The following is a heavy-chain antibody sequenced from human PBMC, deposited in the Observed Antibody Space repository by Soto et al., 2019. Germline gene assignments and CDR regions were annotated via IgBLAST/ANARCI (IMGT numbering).Heavy chain of an antibody. CDR3: ARERVDTPRVTYHYYDGMDV. Sequence: QVQLVESGGGLVKPGGSLRLSCVASGFTFSDYYMSWIRQAPGKGLEWVSYISSSGSTIYYADSVKGRFTISTDNAKNSLDLQMKSLRAEDTAVYYCARERVDTPRVTYHYYDGMDVWGQGTTVTVSS. J-gene: IGHJ6*02. D-gene: IGHD5-18*01. CDR2: ISSSGSTI. CDR1: GFTFSDYY. V-gene: IGHV3-11*01.